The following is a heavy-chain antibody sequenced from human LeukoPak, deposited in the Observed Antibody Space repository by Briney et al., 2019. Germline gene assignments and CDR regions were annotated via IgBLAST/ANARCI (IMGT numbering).Heavy chain of an antibody. J-gene: IGHJ6*02. CDR3: ARDTTVTTWYGMDV. V-gene: IGHV3-66*01. Sequence: GGSLRLSCAASGFTFSSYAMSWVRQAPGKGLEWVSVIYSGGSTYYADSVKGRFTISRDNSKNTLYLQMNSLRAEDTAVYYCARDTTVTTWYGMDVWGQGTTVTVSS. CDR1: GFTFSSYA. CDR2: IYSGGST. D-gene: IGHD4-17*01.